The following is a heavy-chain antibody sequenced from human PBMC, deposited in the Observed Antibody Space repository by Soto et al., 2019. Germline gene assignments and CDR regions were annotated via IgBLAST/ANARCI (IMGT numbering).Heavy chain of an antibody. V-gene: IGHV1-3*01. J-gene: IGHJ3*01. Sequence: QVQLVQSGAAMKKPGASVNISCQASGFTFSDTLINWVRQGPGQGLESMGWINPANGNTRYSESFQGRVTISSLSSASTAYVALSDLTSEDTAVYYCARDIVSVGPRAKDAFDVWGQGTMINVSS. CDR2: INPANGNT. CDR3: ARDIVSVGPRAKDAFDV. D-gene: IGHD1-26*01. CDR1: GFTFSDTL.